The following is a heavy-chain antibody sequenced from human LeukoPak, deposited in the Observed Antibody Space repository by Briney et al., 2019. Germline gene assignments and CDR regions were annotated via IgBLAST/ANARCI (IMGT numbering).Heavy chain of an antibody. CDR3: AREVAAAGTRELGY. CDR1: GYTFTSYY. V-gene: IGHV1-2*04. J-gene: IGHJ4*02. Sequence: ASVKVSCKASGYTFTSYYMHWVRQAPGQGLEWMGWINPNSGGTNYAQKFQGWVTMTRDTSISTAYMELSRLRSDDTAVYYCAREVAAAGTRELGYWGQGTLVTVSS. CDR2: INPNSGGT. D-gene: IGHD6-13*01.